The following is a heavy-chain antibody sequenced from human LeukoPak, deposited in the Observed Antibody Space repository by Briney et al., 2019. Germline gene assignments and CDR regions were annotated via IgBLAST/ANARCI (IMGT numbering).Heavy chain of an antibody. CDR3: ARSGGYYYYYMDV. CDR1: GVSFSGYY. J-gene: IGHJ6*03. D-gene: IGHD3-10*01. V-gene: IGHV4-34*01. Sequence: SETLSLTCAVYGVSFSGYYWSWIRQPPGKGLEWIGEINHSGSTNYNPSLKSRVTISVDTSKNQFSLKLSSVTAADTAVYYCARSGGYYYYYMDVWGKGTTVTVSS. CDR2: INHSGST.